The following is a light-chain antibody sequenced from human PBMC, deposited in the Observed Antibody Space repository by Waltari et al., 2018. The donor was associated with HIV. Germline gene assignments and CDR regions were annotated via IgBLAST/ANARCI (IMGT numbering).Light chain of an antibody. J-gene: IGLJ1*01. V-gene: IGLV2-14*01. CDR1: SSDFGGYNT. CDR3: SSYTSSSTSHV. CDR2: EVS. Sequence: QSALTHPASVSGSPGQSITIACHGTSSDFGGYNTVSWYHQHPGKSPKLMIYEVSNRASGVSNRFSGSKSGNTASLTISGLQAEDEADYYCSSYTSSSTSHVFGTGTKVTVL.